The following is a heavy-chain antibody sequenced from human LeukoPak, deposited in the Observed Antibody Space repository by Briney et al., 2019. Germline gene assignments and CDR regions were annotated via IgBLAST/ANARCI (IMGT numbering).Heavy chain of an antibody. J-gene: IGHJ3*02. CDR2: IYYSGST. Sequence: SETLSLTCTVSGGSISSYYWSWIRQPPGKGLEWIGYIYYSGSTNYNPSLKSRVTISVDTSKNQCSLKLSSVTAADTAVYYCANIAADAFDIWGQGTMVTFSS. CDR3: ANIAADAFDI. D-gene: IGHD6-13*01. V-gene: IGHV4-59*08. CDR1: GGSISSYY.